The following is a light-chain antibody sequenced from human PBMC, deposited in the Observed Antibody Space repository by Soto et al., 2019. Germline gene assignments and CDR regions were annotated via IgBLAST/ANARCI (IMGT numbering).Light chain of an antibody. J-gene: IGKJ2*03. CDR2: GAS. Sequence: EIVMTQSPATLSVSPGERATLSCRASQSVSSDLAWYQQKPGKAPRVLVYGASTTATGVPARFSGSGSGTEFTRTISGLQSEDSAVYYCKQYNNWYSFGQGTKLEIK. CDR1: QSVSSD. V-gene: IGKV3-15*01. CDR3: KQYNNWYS.